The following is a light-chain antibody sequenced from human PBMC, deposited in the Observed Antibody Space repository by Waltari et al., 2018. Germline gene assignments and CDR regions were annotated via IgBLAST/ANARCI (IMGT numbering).Light chain of an antibody. V-gene: IGKV1-39*01. J-gene: IGKJ2*01. CDR3: QQSYSTPYT. CDR1: QNINRY. CDR2: AAS. Sequence: DIQMTQFPSSLSASVGDSVTIACRTSQNINRYLNWYQQKPGKAPKFLICAASTLQSGVPSRFSGSGSGTECTLTISSLQPGDTASYYCQQSYSTPYTFGQGTKVEV.